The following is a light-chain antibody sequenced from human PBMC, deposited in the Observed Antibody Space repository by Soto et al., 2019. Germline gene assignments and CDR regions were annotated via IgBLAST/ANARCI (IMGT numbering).Light chain of an antibody. CDR3: AAWDDSLSGYV. V-gene: IGLV1-47*01. Sequence: QSVLTQPPSASGTPGQRVTISCSGSSSSIGSNDVYWYQQFPGTAPKLLIYRNHQRPSGDPDRFSVSRSGTSASLAISGLRSEDEADYYCAAWDDSLSGYVFGTGTKVTVL. J-gene: IGLJ1*01. CDR2: RNH. CDR1: SSSIGSND.